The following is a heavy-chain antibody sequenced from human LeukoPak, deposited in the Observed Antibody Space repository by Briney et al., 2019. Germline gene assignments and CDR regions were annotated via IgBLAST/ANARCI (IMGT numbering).Heavy chain of an antibody. Sequence: SGPTLVKPTQTLTLTCTFSGFSLSTNGVGVGWIRQPPGKALEWLALIYWDDDKRYSPSLKSRLTITKDTSKNQVVLTMTNMDPVDTATYYCAHRPGGYTSDWYASYWGQGTLVTVSS. CDR2: IYWDDDK. CDR1: GFSLSTNGVG. CDR3: AHRPGGYTSDWYASY. D-gene: IGHD6-19*01. J-gene: IGHJ4*02. V-gene: IGHV2-5*02.